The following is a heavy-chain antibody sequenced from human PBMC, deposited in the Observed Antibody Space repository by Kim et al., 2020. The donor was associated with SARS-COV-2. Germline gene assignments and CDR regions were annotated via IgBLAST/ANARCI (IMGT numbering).Heavy chain of an antibody. V-gene: IGHV3-53*01. D-gene: IGHD5-12*01. Sequence: YYADSVKGRFTISRDNSKDTLYLQMSSLRAEDTAVYYCARYSGYERYFDYWGQGTLVTVSS. CDR3: ARYSGYERYFDY. J-gene: IGHJ4*02.